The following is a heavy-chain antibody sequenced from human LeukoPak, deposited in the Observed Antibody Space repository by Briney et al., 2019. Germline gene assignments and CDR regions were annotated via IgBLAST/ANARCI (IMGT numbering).Heavy chain of an antibody. J-gene: IGHJ4*02. D-gene: IGHD6-19*01. CDR1: GGSISSYY. Sequence: SETLSLTCTVSGGSISSYYWSWIRQPAGKGLERIGRIYTSGSTNYNPSLKSRVTMSVDTSKNQFSLKLSSVTAADTAVYYCARGLGIAVADQFDYWGQGTLVTVSS. CDR2: IYTSGST. CDR3: ARGLGIAVADQFDY. V-gene: IGHV4-4*07.